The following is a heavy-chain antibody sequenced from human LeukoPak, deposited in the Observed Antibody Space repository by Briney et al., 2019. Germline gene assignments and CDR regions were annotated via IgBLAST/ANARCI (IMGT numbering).Heavy chain of an antibody. D-gene: IGHD3-22*01. J-gene: IGHJ4*02. CDR1: GFTFSSYA. Sequence: PGGSLRLSCVASGFTFSSYAMSWVRQAPGKGLEWVPGISGSGDGTYYADSVKGRFTISRDNSKNTLFLQMNSLRAEDTAVYYCAKCYYDSNAYYDYWGQGTLVTVSS. CDR2: ISGSGDGT. CDR3: AKCYYDSNAYYDY. V-gene: IGHV3-23*01.